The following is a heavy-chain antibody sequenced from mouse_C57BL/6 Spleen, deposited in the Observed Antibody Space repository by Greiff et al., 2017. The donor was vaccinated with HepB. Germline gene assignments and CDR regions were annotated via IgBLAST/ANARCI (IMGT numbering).Heavy chain of an antibody. CDR2: ISYDGSN. V-gene: IGHV3-6*01. J-gene: IGHJ2*01. CDR3: ARSGDYEDYFDY. D-gene: IGHD2-4*01. Sequence: EVQLQQSGPGLVKPSQSLSLTCSVTGYSITSGYYWNWIRQFPGNKLEWMGYISYDGSNNYNPSLKNRISITRDTSKNQFFLKLNSVTTEDTATYYCARSGDYEDYFDYWGQGTTLTVSS. CDR1: GYSITSGYY.